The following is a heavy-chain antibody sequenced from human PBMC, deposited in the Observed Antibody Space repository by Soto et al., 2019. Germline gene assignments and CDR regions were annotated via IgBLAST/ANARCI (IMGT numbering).Heavy chain of an antibody. CDR3: ARQGTYYYDYVWGSYHPYYYYYGMDV. V-gene: IGHV5-51*01. D-gene: IGHD3-16*02. J-gene: IGHJ6*02. Sequence: PGESLKISCKGSGYSFTSYWIGWVRQMPGKGLEWMGVIYPGDSDTRYSPSFQGQVTISADKSISTAYLQWSSLKASDTAMYYCARQGTYYYDYVWGSYHPYYYYYGMDVWGQGTTVTVSS. CDR1: GYSFTSYW. CDR2: IYPGDSDT.